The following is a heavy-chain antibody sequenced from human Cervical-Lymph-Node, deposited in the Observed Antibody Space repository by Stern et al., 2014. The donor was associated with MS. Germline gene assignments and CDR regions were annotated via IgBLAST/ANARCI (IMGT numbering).Heavy chain of an antibody. J-gene: IGHJ6*02. D-gene: IGHD3-16*01. Sequence: MQLVESGGGVVQPGRSLRLSCAASGFTFSSYGLHWVRQAPGKGLEWVAVISYDGSNKDYGYSVKGRFTISRDNSKNTVYLQINSLRAEDTAVYYCAKDTSPREYFYYGMDVWGQGTTVTVSS. CDR2: ISYDGSNK. CDR3: AKDTSPREYFYYGMDV. V-gene: IGHV3-30*18. CDR1: GFTFSSYG.